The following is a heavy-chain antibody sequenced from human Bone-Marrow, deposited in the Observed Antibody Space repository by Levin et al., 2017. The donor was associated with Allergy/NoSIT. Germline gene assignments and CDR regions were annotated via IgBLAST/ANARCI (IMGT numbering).Heavy chain of an antibody. V-gene: IGHV3-33*01. CDR2: IWYDGSNK. CDR1: GFTFSSYG. J-gene: IGHJ6*02. CDR3: ARDGPPYYYGMDV. Sequence: GGSLRLSCAASGFTFSSYGMHWVRQAPGKGLEWVAVIWYDGSNKYYADSVKGRFTISRDNSKNTLYLQMNSLRAEDTAVYYCARDGPPYYYGMDVWGQGTTVTVSS.